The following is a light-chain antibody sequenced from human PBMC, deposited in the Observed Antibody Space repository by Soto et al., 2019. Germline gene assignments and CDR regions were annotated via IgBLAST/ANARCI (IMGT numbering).Light chain of an antibody. CDR2: GNT. CDR3: QSYDSSLTVV. Sequence: QSVLTQPPSVSGAPGQRVTISCTGSSSNIGAGYDVHWYQQFPGTTPKFLIYGNTNRPSGVPDRFSASKSGTSASLDITGLQAEDEAEYFCQSYDSSLTVVFGGGIKVTVL. CDR1: SSNIGAGYD. V-gene: IGLV1-40*01. J-gene: IGLJ2*01.